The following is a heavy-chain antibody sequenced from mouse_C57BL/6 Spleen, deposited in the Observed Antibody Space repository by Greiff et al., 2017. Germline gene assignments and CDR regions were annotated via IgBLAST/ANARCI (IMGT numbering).Heavy chain of an antibody. CDR1: GFTFSDYY. CDR3: ARLDGYFAMDY. CDR2: ISNGGGST. J-gene: IGHJ4*01. D-gene: IGHD2-3*01. V-gene: IGHV5-12*01. Sequence: EVKVEESGGGLVQPGGSLKLSCAASGFTFSDYYMYWVRQTPEKRLEWVAYISNGGGSTYYPETVKGRFTISRDNAKNTLYLQMSRLKSEDTAMYYCARLDGYFAMDYWGQGTSVTVSS.